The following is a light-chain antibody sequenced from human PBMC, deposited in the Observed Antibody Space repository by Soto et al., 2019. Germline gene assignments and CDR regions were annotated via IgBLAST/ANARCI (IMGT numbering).Light chain of an antibody. J-gene: IGLJ2*01. CDR1: SSDVGSNNR. V-gene: IGLV2-18*02. Sequence: QSALTQPPSVSGSPGQSVTISCTGSSSDVGSNNRVSWYQQPPGTAPKFIIYEVSNRPSGVPDRFSGSKSGNTASLTISGLQAEDEADYYCSSYISSSSSVVFGGGTKLTVL. CDR2: EVS. CDR3: SSYISSSSSVV.